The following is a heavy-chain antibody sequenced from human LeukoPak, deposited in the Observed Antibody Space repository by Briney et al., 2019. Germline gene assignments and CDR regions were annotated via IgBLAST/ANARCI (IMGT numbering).Heavy chain of an antibody. CDR3: ARKGDGYNSIDY. Sequence: VGSLRLSCAASGVTFSSYWMHWVRQVPGKGLVWVSRIKSDGIGTSYADSVQGRFTISRDNAKNTLYLQMNSLRAEDTAVYYCARKGDGYNSIDYWGQGTLVTVS. V-gene: IGHV3-74*01. CDR2: IKSDGIGT. CDR1: GVTFSSYW. J-gene: IGHJ4*02. D-gene: IGHD5-24*01.